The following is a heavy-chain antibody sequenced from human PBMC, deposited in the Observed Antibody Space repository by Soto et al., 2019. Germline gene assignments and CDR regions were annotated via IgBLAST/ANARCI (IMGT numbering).Heavy chain of an antibody. J-gene: IGHJ6*03. CDR1: GGTFSSYA. CDR3: ATIAVAGTVYYYYYMDV. V-gene: IGHV1-69*13. CDR2: IIPIFGTA. D-gene: IGHD6-19*01. Sequence: GASVKVSCKASGGTFSSYAISWARQAPGQGLEWMGGIIPIFGTANYAQKFQGRVTITADESTSTAYMELSSLRSEDTAVYYCATIAVAGTVYYYYYMDVWGKGTTVTVSS.